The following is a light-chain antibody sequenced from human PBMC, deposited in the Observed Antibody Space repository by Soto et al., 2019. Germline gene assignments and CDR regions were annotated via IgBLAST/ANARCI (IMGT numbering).Light chain of an antibody. CDR3: QQYNNWPRT. Sequence: EIVMTQSPATLSVSPGERATLSCRASHSVSSNLAWYQQKPGQAPRLLIYGASTRATGIPARFSGSRSGTEFTLTISSLQSEDFAVYYCQQYNNWPRTFGHGTKVEIK. CDR2: GAS. J-gene: IGKJ1*01. CDR1: HSVSSN. V-gene: IGKV3-15*01.